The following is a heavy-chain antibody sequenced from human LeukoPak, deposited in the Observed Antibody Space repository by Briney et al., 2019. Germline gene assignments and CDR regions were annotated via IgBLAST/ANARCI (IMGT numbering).Heavy chain of an antibody. V-gene: IGHV4-4*02. J-gene: IGHJ6*02. CDR3: ARDARPSMVIYYGMDV. CDR2: IYHSGAT. D-gene: IGHD3-22*01. Sequence: SGTLSLTCAISGDSVSSSDWWSWVRQPPGKGLEWIGEIYHSGATNYNPSHKSRVTMSVDKSRNQFSLKLYSVTAADTAVYYCARDARPSMVIYYGMDVWGQGTTVTVSS. CDR1: GDSVSSSDW.